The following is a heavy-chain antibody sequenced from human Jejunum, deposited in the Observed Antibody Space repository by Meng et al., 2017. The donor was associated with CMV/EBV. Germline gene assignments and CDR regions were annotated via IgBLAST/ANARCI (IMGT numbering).Heavy chain of an antibody. CDR1: GFNYSTYW. V-gene: IGHV3-7*01. CDR2: IKQDGTET. CDR3: ARENDYGEPNSDL. J-gene: IGHJ5*02. Sequence: SGFNYSTYWMSWVRQTPGRGLEWVANIKQDGTETDYLDSVKGRFTISRDNAKNSVHLRMQNLRAEDTAVYYCARENDYGEPNSDLWGQGTLVTVSS. D-gene: IGHD4-17*01.